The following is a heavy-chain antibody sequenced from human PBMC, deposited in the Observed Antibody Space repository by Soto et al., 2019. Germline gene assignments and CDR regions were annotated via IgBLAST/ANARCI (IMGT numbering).Heavy chain of an antibody. Sequence: QVTLKESGPVLVKPTETLTLTCAVSGFSLYNGRMGVTWIRQPPGKALEWLAHVFSDDEKSFSTSLKSSLTNTNDTSRSQVVLTMTTTDPVDTGTHYCERTLKSSWTAKDVWGQATTVSVSS. V-gene: IGHV2-26*01. CDR3: ERTLKSSWTAKDV. D-gene: IGHD6-13*01. CDR1: GFSLYNGRMG. J-gene: IGHJ6*02. CDR2: VFSDDEK.